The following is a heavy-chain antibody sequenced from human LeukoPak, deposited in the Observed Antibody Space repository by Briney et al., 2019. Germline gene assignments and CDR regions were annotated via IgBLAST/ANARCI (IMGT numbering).Heavy chain of an antibody. J-gene: IGHJ6*03. Sequence: GGSLRLSCAASGFTVSRNYMSWVRQAPGKGLEWVSVIYSGGSTYYADSVKGRFTISRDNSKNTLYLQMNSLRAEDTAVYYCARNRYCTNGVCVTVRFYMDVWGKGTTVTVSS. V-gene: IGHV3-66*02. CDR3: ARNRYCTNGVCVTVRFYMDV. D-gene: IGHD2-8*01. CDR1: GFTVSRNY. CDR2: IYSGGST.